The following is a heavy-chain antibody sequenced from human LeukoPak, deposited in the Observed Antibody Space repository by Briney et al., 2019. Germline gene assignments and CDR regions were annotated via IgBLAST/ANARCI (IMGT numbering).Heavy chain of an antibody. D-gene: IGHD4-17*01. V-gene: IGHV3-23*01. CDR2: ISGSGGST. Sequence: GGSLRLSCAASGFTFSSYAMSWVRQAPGKGLEWVSAISGSGGSTYYADSVKGRFTISRDKSKNTLYLQMNSLRAEDTAVYYCAKALETTVTTPYFQHWGQGTLVTVSS. J-gene: IGHJ1*01. CDR1: GFTFSSYA. CDR3: AKALETTVTTPYFQH.